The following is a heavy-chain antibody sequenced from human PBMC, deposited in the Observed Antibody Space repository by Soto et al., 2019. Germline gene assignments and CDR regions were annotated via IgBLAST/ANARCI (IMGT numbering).Heavy chain of an antibody. J-gene: IGHJ4*02. Sequence: ASVKVSCKYSCYTFTSYGISLFRQAPGQGLEWMLWISAYNGNTKYVQKLQGRVTMTTDTSTSTAHMELRSLRSDDTAVYYCARDPEIFEYWGQGTLVTVSS. CDR2: ISAYNGNT. V-gene: IGHV1-18*01. CDR3: ARDPEIFEY. CDR1: CYTFTSYG.